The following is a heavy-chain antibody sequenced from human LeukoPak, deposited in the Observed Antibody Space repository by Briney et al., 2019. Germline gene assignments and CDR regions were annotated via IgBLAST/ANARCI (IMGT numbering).Heavy chain of an antibody. Sequence: SVKVSCKASGYTFTSYGISWVRQAPGQGLEWMGRIIPILGIANYAQKFQGRVTITADKSTSTAYMELSSLRSEDTAVYYCASSPATARGYYFDYWGQGTLVTVSS. CDR1: GYTFTSYG. CDR2: IIPILGIA. CDR3: ASSPATARGYYFDY. J-gene: IGHJ4*02. D-gene: IGHD2-2*01. V-gene: IGHV1-69*04.